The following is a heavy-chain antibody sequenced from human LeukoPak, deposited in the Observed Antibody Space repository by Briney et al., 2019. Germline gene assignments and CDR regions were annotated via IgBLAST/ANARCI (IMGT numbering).Heavy chain of an antibody. V-gene: IGHV4-31*03. CDR3: ARGLIAAAGAYFDY. J-gene: IGHJ4*02. CDR2: IYYSGST. Sequence: SETLSLTCTVSGGSISSGGYYWSWIRRHPGKGLEWIGYIYYSGSTYYNPSLKSRVTISVDTSKNQFSLKLSSVTAADTAVYYCARGLIAAAGAYFDYWGQGTLVTVSS. CDR1: GGSISSGGYY. D-gene: IGHD6-13*01.